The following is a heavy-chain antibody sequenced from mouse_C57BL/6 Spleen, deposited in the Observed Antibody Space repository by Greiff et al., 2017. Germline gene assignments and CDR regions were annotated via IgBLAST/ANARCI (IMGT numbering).Heavy chain of an antibody. V-gene: IGHV1-15*01. CDR1: GYTFTDYE. CDR2: IDPETGGP. J-gene: IGHJ2*01. CDR3: TPLYYVFDY. D-gene: IGHD2-1*01. Sequence: VQLQQSGAELVRPGASVTLSCKASGYTFTDYEMNWVKQTPVHGLEWIGAIDPETGGPAYNQKFKGKAILTADKSSSTAYMELRSLTSADAAVYYCTPLYYVFDYWGQGTTLTVSS.